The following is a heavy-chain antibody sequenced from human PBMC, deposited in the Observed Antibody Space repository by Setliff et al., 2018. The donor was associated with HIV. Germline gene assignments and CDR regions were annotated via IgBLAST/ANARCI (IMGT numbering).Heavy chain of an antibody. CDR2: ISSVSGSTI. V-gene: IGHV3-48*01. CDR3: ARDGGGEGGGYAIDS. CDR1: GFTFSRYS. J-gene: IGHJ4*02. D-gene: IGHD5-12*01. Sequence: PGGSLRLSCAASGFTFSRYSMNWVRQAPGKGLEWVSYISSVSGSTIYYADSVKGRFTISRDNAKNSMFLQMNSLRAEDTAVYYCARDGGGEGGGYAIDSWGQGTLVTVSS.